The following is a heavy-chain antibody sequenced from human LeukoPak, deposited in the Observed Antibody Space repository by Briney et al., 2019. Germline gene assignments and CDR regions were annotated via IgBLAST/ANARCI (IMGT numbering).Heavy chain of an antibody. CDR1: GYTFTDYH. J-gene: IGHJ4*02. D-gene: IGHD5-18*01. CDR3: AKDASPWIQLWFDY. Sequence: ASVKVSCKASGYTFTDYHIHWVRQAPGQGLEWMGCINPDTGGTKYAQKFQGRVTMTRDTSITTAYMELSRLRSDDTAVYFCAKDASPWIQLWFDYWGQGTLVTVSS. V-gene: IGHV1-2*02. CDR2: INPDTGGT.